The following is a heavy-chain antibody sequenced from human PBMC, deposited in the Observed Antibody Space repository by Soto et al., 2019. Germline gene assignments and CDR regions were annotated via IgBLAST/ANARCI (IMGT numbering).Heavy chain of an antibody. Sequence: GGSLRLSCAASGLTFSHASMNWVRQAPGKGLEWVGRIKTRADGGTTDYAAPVKGRFTISRDDSKNTLYLQMNGLKAEDTAVYYCTTQGGGSGWKYWGQGTLVTVSS. CDR1: GLTFSHAS. V-gene: IGHV3-15*07. CDR3: TTQGGGSGWKY. CDR2: IKTRADGGTT. D-gene: IGHD6-19*01. J-gene: IGHJ4*02.